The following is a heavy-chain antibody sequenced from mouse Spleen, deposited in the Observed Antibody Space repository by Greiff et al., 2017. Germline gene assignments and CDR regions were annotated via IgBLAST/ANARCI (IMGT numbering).Heavy chain of an antibody. J-gene: IGHJ3*01. Sequence: VKLQESGAELVKPGASVKLSCKASGYTFTSYWMHWVKQRPGRGLEWIGRIDPNSGGTKYNEKFNSKATLTVDKPSSTAYMQLSSLTSEDSAVYYCARSDYDYAFWFAYWGQGTLVTVSA. CDR2: IDPNSGGT. V-gene: IGHV1-72*01. CDR1: GYTFTSYW. D-gene: IGHD2-4*01. CDR3: ARSDYDYAFWFAY.